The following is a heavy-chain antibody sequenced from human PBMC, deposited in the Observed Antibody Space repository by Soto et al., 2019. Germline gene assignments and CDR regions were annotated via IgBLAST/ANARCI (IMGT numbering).Heavy chain of an antibody. D-gene: IGHD3-22*01. Sequence: GASVKVSCKASGGTFSSYAISWVRQAPGQGLEWMGGIIPIFGTANYAQKFQGRVTITADESTSTAYMELSSLISEDTAVYYCARDPLSYYYDSSGWASGAFDIWGQGTMVTVSS. CDR2: IIPIFGTA. J-gene: IGHJ3*02. V-gene: IGHV1-69*13. CDR1: GGTFSSYA. CDR3: ARDPLSYYYDSSGWASGAFDI.